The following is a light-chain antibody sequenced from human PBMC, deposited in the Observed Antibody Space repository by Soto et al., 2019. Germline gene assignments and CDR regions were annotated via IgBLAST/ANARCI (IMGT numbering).Light chain of an antibody. CDR1: QYINKY. CDR2: AAY. Sequence: DIQMTQSPSSLSTSVGDRVTITCRASQYINKYLNWYQQKQGKAPKLLIFAAYNLQSGVPSRFNCSGSWTQFALTISSLQPEDFATYYCQQSYSTPPYTFGKGTKL. CDR3: QQSYSTPPYT. J-gene: IGKJ2*01. V-gene: IGKV1-39*01.